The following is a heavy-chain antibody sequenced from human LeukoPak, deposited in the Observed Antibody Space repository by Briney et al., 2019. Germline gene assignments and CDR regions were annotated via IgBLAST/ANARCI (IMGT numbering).Heavy chain of an antibody. V-gene: IGHV3-53*01. CDR3: ARRAGAYSHPYDY. J-gene: IGHJ4*02. CDR1: GIRFNDYW. D-gene: IGHD4/OR15-4a*01. CDR2: IYSDNT. Sequence: GGSLRLSCTVSGIRFNDYWMSWVRQAPGKGLEWVSFIYSDNTHYSDSVKGRFTISRDNSKNTLYLQMNSLRAEDTAVYYCARRAGAYSHPYDYWGRGTLVTVSS.